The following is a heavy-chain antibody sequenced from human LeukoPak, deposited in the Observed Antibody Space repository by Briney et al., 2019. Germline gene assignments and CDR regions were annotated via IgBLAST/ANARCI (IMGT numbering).Heavy chain of an antibody. D-gene: IGHD3-9*01. V-gene: IGHV4-34*01. Sequence: SETLSLTCAVYGGSFSGYYWSSIRQPPGKGLEWIGEINHSGSTNYNPSLKSRVTISVDTSKNQFSLKLSSVTAADTAVYYCARLARGPGVLRYFDWLPQRGYYYMDVWGKGTTVTISS. CDR2: INHSGST. J-gene: IGHJ6*03. CDR1: GGSFSGYY. CDR3: ARLARGPGVLRYFDWLPQRGYYYMDV.